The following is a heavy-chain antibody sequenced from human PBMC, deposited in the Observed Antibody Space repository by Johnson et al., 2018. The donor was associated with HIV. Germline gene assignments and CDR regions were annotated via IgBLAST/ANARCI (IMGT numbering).Heavy chain of an antibody. CDR2: ISYDGSNK. V-gene: IGHV3-30-3*01. J-gene: IGHJ3*02. D-gene: IGHD1-26*01. CDR1: GFAVSSNY. Sequence: QMQLVESGGGLIQPGGSLRLSCAASGFAVSSNYMSWVRQAPGKGLEWVAVISYDGSNKYYADSVKGRFTISRDNSKNTLYLQMNSLRAEDTAVYYCATSHGSHGAFDIWGQGTMVTVSS. CDR3: ATSHGSHGAFDI.